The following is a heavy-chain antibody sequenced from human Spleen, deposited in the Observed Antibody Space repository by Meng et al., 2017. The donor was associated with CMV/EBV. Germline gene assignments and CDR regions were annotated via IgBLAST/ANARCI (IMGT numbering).Heavy chain of an antibody. CDR1: GYSISSGYY. D-gene: IGHD2-2*03. V-gene: IGHV4-61*01. CDR3: ARGYCDSSSCPFDP. J-gene: IGHJ5*02. Sequence: SETLSLTCTVSGYSISSGYYWGWIRQPPGKGLEWIGYVYYSGSTKYNPSLKSRVTISVDMSENQFSLQLSSVTAADTAVYYCARGYCDSSSCPFDPWGQGTLVTVSS. CDR2: VYYSGST.